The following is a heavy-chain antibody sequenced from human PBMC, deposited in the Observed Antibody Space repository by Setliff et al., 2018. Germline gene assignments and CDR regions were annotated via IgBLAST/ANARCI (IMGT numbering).Heavy chain of an antibody. CDR2: INHSGST. CDR3: ARGIGGYCSSMSCSNESWP. CDR1: SGSFSGYF. J-gene: IGHJ5*02. Sequence: SETLSLTCAVYSGSFSGYFWSWIRQPPGKGLEWIGEINHSGSTNYNPSLKSRVTISVDTSKNQFSLKLSSVTAAGTAVYYCARGIGGYCSSMSCSNESWPWGQGTLVTV. D-gene: IGHD2-2*01. V-gene: IGHV4-34*01.